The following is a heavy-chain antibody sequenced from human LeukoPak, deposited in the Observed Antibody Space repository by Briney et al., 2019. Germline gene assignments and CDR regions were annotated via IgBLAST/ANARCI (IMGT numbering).Heavy chain of an antibody. V-gene: IGHV4-30-2*01. Sequence: SETLSLTCAVSGGSISSGGYSWSWIRQPPGKGLEWIGYIYHSGSTYYNPSLKSRATISVDRSKNQFSLKLSSVTAADTAVYYCARGRATVTYYYYYGMDVWGQGTTVTVSS. J-gene: IGHJ6*02. CDR2: IYHSGST. CDR3: ARGRATVTYYYYYGMDV. CDR1: GGSISSGGYS. D-gene: IGHD4-17*01.